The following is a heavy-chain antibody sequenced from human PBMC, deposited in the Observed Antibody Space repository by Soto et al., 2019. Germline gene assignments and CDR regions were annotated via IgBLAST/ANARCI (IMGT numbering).Heavy chain of an antibody. V-gene: IGHV3-23*01. Sequence: GGSLRLSCAASGFTFSSYAMSWVRQAPGKGLEWVSAISGSGGSTYYADSVKGRFTISRDNSKNTLYLQMSSLRAEDTAVYYCARHDYGDYVGNYYYYMDVWGKGTTVTVSS. D-gene: IGHD4-17*01. CDR2: ISGSGGST. J-gene: IGHJ6*03. CDR1: GFTFSSYA. CDR3: ARHDYGDYVGNYYYYMDV.